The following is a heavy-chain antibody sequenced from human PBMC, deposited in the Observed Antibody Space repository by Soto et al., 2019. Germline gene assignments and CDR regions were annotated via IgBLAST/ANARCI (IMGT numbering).Heavy chain of an antibody. J-gene: IGHJ4*02. CDR1: GGTFSSYT. V-gene: IGHV1-69*02. Sequence: SVKVSCKASGGTFSSYTISWVRQAPGQGLEWMGRIIPILGIANYAQKFQGRVTITADKSTSTAYMELSSLRSEDTAVYYCARAPPDFWSGFLEYWGQGTLVTVSS. D-gene: IGHD3-3*01. CDR2: IIPILGIA. CDR3: ARAPPDFWSGFLEY.